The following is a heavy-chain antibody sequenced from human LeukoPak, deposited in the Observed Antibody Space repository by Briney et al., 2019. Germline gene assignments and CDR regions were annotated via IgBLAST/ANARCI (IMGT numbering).Heavy chain of an antibody. D-gene: IGHD6-13*01. CDR2: IIPIFGTA. J-gene: IGHJ4*02. CDR1: GGTFSSYA. CDR3: ARSQSYSSSCDY. V-gene: IGHV1-69*05. Sequence: ASVKVSCKASGGTFSSYAISWVRPAPGQGLEWMGGIIPIFGTANYAQKFQGRVTITTDESTSTAYMELSSLRSEDTAVYYCARSQSYSSSCDYWGQGTLVTVSS.